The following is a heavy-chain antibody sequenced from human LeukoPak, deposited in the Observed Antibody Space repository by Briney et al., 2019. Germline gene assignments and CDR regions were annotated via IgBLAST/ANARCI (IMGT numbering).Heavy chain of an antibody. J-gene: IGHJ4*02. V-gene: IGHV1-18*01. D-gene: IGHD3-3*01. CDR3: ARDYDLWTNGEYFDY. CDR1: GYTFTSYG. Sequence: EASVKVSCKASGYTFTSYGISWVRQAPGQGLEWMGWISAYNGNTNYAQKLQGRVTMTTDTSTSTAYMELRSLRSDDTAVYYCARDYDLWTNGEYFDYWGQGTLVTVSS. CDR2: ISAYNGNT.